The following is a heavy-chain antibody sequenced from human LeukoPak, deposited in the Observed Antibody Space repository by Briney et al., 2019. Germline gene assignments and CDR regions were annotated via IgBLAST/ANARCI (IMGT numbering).Heavy chain of an antibody. J-gene: IGHJ4*02. Sequence: PGGSLRLSCAASGFTFSSYGMHWVRQAPGKGLDWVAFIHHDGSNKYYADSVRGRFTISRDNSKNTLYLQMNSLRAEDTAVYYCARARGNNYGLFDYWGQGILVTVSS. V-gene: IGHV3-30*02. CDR1: GFTFSSYG. CDR3: ARARGNNYGLFDY. D-gene: IGHD5-12*01. CDR2: IHHDGSNK.